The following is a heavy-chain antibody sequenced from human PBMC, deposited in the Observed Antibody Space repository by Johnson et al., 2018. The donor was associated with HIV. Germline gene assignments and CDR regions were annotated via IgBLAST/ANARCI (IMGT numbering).Heavy chain of an antibody. CDR3: AKEPRPGIVSTDDACDI. CDR1: GFTFSSYG. CDR2: IRYDGSNK. V-gene: IGHV3-30*02. J-gene: IGHJ3*02. Sequence: QVQLVESGGGVVQPGGSLRLSCAASGFTFSSYGMHWVRQAPGKGLEWVAFIRYDGSNKYYADSVKGRFTISRDNSKNTLYLQMNSLRAEDTAVYYCAKEPRPGIVSTDDACDIWGQGTMVTVSS. D-gene: IGHD5/OR15-5a*01.